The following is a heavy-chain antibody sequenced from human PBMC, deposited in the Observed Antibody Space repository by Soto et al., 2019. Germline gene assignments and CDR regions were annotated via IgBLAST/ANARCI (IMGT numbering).Heavy chain of an antibody. CDR1: GGSFSGYY. CDR2: INHSGST. D-gene: IGHD1-20*01. J-gene: IGHJ2*01. Sequence: PSETLSLTCAVYGGSFSGYYWSWIRQPPGKGLEWIGEINHSGSTNYNPSLKSRVTISVDTSKNQFSLKLSSVTAADTAVYYCARGFDVTGIENWYFDLWGRGTLVTVSS. V-gene: IGHV4-34*01. CDR3: ARGFDVTGIENWYFDL.